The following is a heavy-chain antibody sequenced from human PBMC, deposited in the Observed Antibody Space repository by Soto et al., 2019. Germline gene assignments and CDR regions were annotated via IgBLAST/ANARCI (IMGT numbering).Heavy chain of an antibody. J-gene: IGHJ4*02. V-gene: IGHV4-59*08. Sequence: SETLSLTCTVSGGSISSYYWSWIRQPPGKGLEWIGYIYYSGSTNYNPSHKSRVTISVDTSKNQFSLKLSSVTAADTAVYYCARRIPVGPFDYWGQGTLVTVSS. CDR1: GGSISSYY. D-gene: IGHD2-2*02. CDR2: IYYSGST. CDR3: ARRIPVGPFDY.